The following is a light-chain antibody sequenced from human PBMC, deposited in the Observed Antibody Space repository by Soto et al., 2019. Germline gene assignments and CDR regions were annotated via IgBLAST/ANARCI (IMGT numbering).Light chain of an antibody. V-gene: IGKV3-20*01. CDR1: QPISSNY. CDR3: QQYGSAPWT. Sequence: EIVLTQSPGTLSLSPGERATLSCRASQPISSNYLAWYHQKPGQAPRLLIYASSTRATGIPDRFSGSGSGTDVTLTIGRLEPEDFALSYCQQYGSAPWTFGQGTRVEIK. CDR2: ASS. J-gene: IGKJ1*01.